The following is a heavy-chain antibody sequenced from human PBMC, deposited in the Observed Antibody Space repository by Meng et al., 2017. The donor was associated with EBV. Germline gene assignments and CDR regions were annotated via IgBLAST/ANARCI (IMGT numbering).Heavy chain of an antibody. CDR1: GGPFRSYA. D-gene: IGHD3-10*01. CDR2: CLPRLGAP. J-gene: IGHJ4*02. CDR3: ASESGRGYTPDY. Sequence: HVQFVQSAADVMKPVASVKVSCKTSGGPFRSYAISWVRQSPGQGLELLGACLPRLGAPNYAQKFHGRLKITAAESTSTHYMDLSSLRSEDTAIYYCASESGRGYTPDYWGQGTLVTVSS. V-gene: IGHV1-69*01.